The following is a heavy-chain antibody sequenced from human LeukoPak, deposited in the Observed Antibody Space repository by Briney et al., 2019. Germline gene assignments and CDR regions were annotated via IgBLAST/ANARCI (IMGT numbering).Heavy chain of an antibody. V-gene: IGHV3-23*01. CDR3: AKCAKKPDGGSGWCNWFDA. CDR2: IRGSGYNP. J-gene: IGHJ5*02. Sequence: PGGSLRLSCTASGFTFSNSDMNWVRQAPGKGLEWVSCIRGSGYNPEYTDSVKGRFTISRDNSRNTLYLQLNSLRAEDTALYYCAKCAKKPDGGSGWCNWFDAWGQGTLVTVSS. CDR1: GFTFSNSD. D-gene: IGHD3-3*01.